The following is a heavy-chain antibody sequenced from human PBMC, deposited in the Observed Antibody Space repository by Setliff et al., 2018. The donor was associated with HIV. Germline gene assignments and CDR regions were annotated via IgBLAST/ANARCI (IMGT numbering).Heavy chain of an antibody. Sequence: PGGSLRLSCVVSGLADKNAWMNWVRQAPGGGLEWVGRVKSMTEGAPTYYAAPVRGRFIISRDDSKSTVYLHMNTLKIEDTGLYYCVRDPVSGMFDYWGQGTLVTVSS. CDR2: VKSMTEGAPT. CDR1: GLADKNAW. J-gene: IGHJ4*01. V-gene: IGHV3-15*07. D-gene: IGHD6-25*01. CDR3: VRDPVSGMFDY.